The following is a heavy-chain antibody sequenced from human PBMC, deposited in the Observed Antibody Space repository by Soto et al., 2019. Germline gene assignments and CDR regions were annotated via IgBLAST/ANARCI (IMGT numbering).Heavy chain of an antibody. CDR1: GFTFSSYW. D-gene: IGHD1-1*01. CDR2: IKQDGSEK. V-gene: IGHV3-7*05. J-gene: IGHJ3*02. Sequence: EVQLVESGGGLVQPGGSLRLSCAASGFTFSSYWMSWVRQAPGKGLEWVANIKQDGSEKYYVDSVKGRFTISRDNDKSSLYLQMNSLRAEDTAVYYCAGRDNWPRDSFDIWGQGTMVTVSS. CDR3: AGRDNWPRDSFDI.